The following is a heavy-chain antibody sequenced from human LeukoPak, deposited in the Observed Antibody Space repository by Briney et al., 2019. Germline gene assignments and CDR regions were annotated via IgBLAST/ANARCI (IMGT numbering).Heavy chain of an antibody. Sequence: SETLSLNCTVSGGSISSYYWSWIRQPPGKGLEWIGYIYYSGSTNYNPSLKSRVTISVDTSKNQFSLKLSSVTAADTAVYYCARAFPAAGTDYWGQGTLVTVSS. V-gene: IGHV4-59*01. J-gene: IGHJ4*02. D-gene: IGHD6-13*01. CDR3: ARAFPAAGTDY. CDR2: IYYSGST. CDR1: GGSISSYY.